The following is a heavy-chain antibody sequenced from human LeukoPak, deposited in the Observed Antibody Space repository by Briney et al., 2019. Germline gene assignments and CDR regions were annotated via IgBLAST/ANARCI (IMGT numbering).Heavy chain of an antibody. D-gene: IGHD6-19*01. J-gene: IGHJ4*02. CDR1: GFTFSSYE. CDR3: ARISRIAVASFDF. CDR2: ISSSGRTI. V-gene: IGHV3-48*03. Sequence: GGSLRLSCVASGFTFSSYEMNWVRQAPGKGLEWVSYISSSGRTIYYADSVKGRFTISRDDAKDSLYLQMSSLRVEDTAVYYCARISRIAVASFDFWGQGTLVTVSS.